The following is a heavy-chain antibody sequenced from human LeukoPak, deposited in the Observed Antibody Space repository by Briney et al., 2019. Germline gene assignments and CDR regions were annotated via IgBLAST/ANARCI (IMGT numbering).Heavy chain of an antibody. D-gene: IGHD6-6*01. J-gene: IGHJ4*02. CDR3: ACGEEYIGGIFDY. CDR2: IYYSGST. V-gene: IGHV4-59*01. Sequence: SETLSLTCTVSGASISTYYWSWIRQPPGKGLEWIGYIYYSGSTNYNPSLKCRVTISVDTSKNQFSLKLTSVTAADTAMYYCACGEEYIGGIFDYWGQGTLVTVSS. CDR1: GASISTYY.